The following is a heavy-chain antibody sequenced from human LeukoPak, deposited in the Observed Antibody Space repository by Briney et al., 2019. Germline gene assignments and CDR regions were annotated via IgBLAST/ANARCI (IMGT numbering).Heavy chain of an antibody. CDR3: ARDQSRREGSYYIILDY. J-gene: IGHJ4*02. Sequence: GSSLRLSCAASGFTFSNYRMHGVRQAPGKGLEGGAVIGYDGSNKYYADSVKGRFTISRDNSKNTLYLQMNSLRAEDTAVYYCARDQSRREGSYYIILDYWGQGTLVTVSS. CDR2: IGYDGSNK. CDR1: GFTFSNYR. V-gene: IGHV3-33*01. D-gene: IGHD1-26*01.